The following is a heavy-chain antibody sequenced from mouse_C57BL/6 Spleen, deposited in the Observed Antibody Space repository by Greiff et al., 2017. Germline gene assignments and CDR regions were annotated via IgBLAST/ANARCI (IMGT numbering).Heavy chain of an antibody. J-gene: IGHJ2*01. Sequence: VQLQQPGAELVRPGTSVKLSCKASGYTFTSYWMHWVKQRPGQGLEWIGVIDPSDSYTNYNQKFKGKATLTVDTSSSTASMQLRSLTSGDSAVYYCERRSFDDWGKGTTLTVSS. CDR1: GYTFTSYW. CDR3: ERRSFDD. CDR2: IDPSDSYT. V-gene: IGHV1-59*01.